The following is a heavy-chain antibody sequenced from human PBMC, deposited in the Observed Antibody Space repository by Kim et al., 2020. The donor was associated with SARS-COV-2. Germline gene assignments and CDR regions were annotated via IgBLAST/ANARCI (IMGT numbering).Heavy chain of an antibody. CDR1: GGTFSSYA. J-gene: IGHJ3*02. CDR2: IIPIFGTA. CDR3: ARESEGGGWLSAFDI. D-gene: IGHD3-22*01. Sequence: SVKVSCKASGGTFSSYAISWVRQAPGQGLEWMGGIIPIFGTANYAQKFQGRVTITADESTSTAYMELSSLRSEDTAVYYCARESEGGGWLSAFDIWGQGIMVTVSS. V-gene: IGHV1-69*13.